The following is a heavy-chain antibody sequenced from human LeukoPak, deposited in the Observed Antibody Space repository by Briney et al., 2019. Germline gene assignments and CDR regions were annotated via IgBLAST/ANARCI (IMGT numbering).Heavy chain of an antibody. CDR2: IYYSGST. CDR1: GGSISSSSYY. V-gene: IGHV4-39*07. CDR3: ARVWGYSDYFGY. D-gene: IGHD3-16*01. J-gene: IGHJ4*02. Sequence: SETLSLTCTVSGGSISSSSYYWGWIRQPPGKGLEWIGSIYYSGSTYYNPSLKSRVTISVDTSKNQFSLKLSSVTAADTAVYYCARVWGYSDYFGYWGQGTLVTVSS.